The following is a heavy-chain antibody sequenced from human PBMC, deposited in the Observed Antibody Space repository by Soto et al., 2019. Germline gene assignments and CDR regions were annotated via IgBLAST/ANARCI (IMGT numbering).Heavy chain of an antibody. J-gene: IGHJ4*02. V-gene: IGHV3-15*01. Sequence: EVQLVESGGGLVKPGGSLRLSCAASGFTFSNAWMSWVRQAPGKGLEWVGRIKSKTDGGTTDYAAPVKGRFTISRDDSKNTLYLQMNSLKTEDTAVYYCTTDPWGVVATGGCEYWGQGTLVTVSS. CDR3: TTDPWGVVATGGCEY. CDR1: GFTFSNAW. CDR2: IKSKTDGGTT. D-gene: IGHD1-26*01.